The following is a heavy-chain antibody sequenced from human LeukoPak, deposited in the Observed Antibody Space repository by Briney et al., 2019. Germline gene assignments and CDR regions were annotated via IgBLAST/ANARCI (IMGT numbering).Heavy chain of an antibody. CDR3: ARADRFLEWLLPFDY. J-gene: IGHJ4*02. Sequence: PGGSLRLSCAASGFTFDDYAMHWVRQAPGKGLEWVSGISWNSGSIGYADSVKGRFTISRDNAKNSLYLQMNSLRAEDTAVYYCARADRFLEWLLPFDYWGQGTLVTVSS. CDR1: GFTFDDYA. CDR2: ISWNSGSI. D-gene: IGHD3-3*01. V-gene: IGHV3-9*01.